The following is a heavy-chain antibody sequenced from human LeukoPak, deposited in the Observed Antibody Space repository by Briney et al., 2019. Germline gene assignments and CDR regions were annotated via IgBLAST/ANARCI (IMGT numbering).Heavy chain of an antibody. D-gene: IGHD6-13*01. CDR1: GYTFTSYY. V-gene: IGHV1-46*01. Sequence: PGGSLRLSCAASGYTFTSYYMHWVRQAPGQGLEWMGIINPSGGSTSYAQKFQGRVTMTRDTSTSTVYMELSSLRSGDTAVYYCARGSSCGFCFWYGMDVWGQGTTVTVSS. CDR2: INPSGGST. CDR3: ARGSSCGFCFWYGMDV. J-gene: IGHJ6*02.